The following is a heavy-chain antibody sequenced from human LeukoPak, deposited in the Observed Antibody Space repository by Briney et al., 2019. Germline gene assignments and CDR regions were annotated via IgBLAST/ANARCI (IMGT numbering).Heavy chain of an antibody. CDR3: VRWGDEWFDP. CDR2: VYYSGST. CDR1: GGSISSPGFY. Sequence: PSETLSLTCTVSGGSISSPGFYWGWIRQSPGKGLDWIGSVYYSGSTYYNPSLKSRLTISADTSKNQFSLTLTSVTAADTAVYCCVRWGDEWFDPWGQGTLVTVSS. V-gene: IGHV4-39*01. J-gene: IGHJ5*02. D-gene: IGHD1-26*01.